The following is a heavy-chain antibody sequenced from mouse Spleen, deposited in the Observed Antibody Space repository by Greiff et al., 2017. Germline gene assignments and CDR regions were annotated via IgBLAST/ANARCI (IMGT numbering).Heavy chain of an antibody. CDR1: GYSITSDY. V-gene: IGHV3-8*01. CDR2: ISYDCRP. J-gene: IGHJ2*01. Sequence: EVQLQQSGPGLAKPSQTLSLTCSVTGYSITSDYWNWIRKFPGNKLEYMGYISYDCRPSYNQSLKSRISITRDTSKNQYYLQLNSVTTEDTATYYCARYRYDGRGFDYWGQGTTLTVSS. D-gene: IGHD2-14*01. CDR3: ARYRYDGRGFDY.